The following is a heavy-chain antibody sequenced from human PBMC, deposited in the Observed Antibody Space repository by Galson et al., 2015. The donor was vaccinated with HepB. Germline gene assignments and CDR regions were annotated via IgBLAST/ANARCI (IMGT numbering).Heavy chain of an antibody. CDR1: GFTVSTNY. CDR3: AKALFILGYCSSTSCYQYYFDY. J-gene: IGHJ4*02. V-gene: IGHV3-53*01. D-gene: IGHD2-2*01. CDR2: IYSGGTT. Sequence: SLRLSCAASGFTVSTNYMTWVRQAPGKGLEWVSIIYSGGTTYYADSVKGRFTISRDNSKNTLHLQMNSLRAEDTAVYYCAKALFILGYCSSTSCYQYYFDYWGQGTLVTVSS.